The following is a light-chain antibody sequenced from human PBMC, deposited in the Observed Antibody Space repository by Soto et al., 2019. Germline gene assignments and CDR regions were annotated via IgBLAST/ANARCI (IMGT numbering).Light chain of an antibody. J-gene: IGLJ2*01. V-gene: IGLV2-23*02. CDR1: SSDVGSYNS. Sequence: QSALTQPASVSGSPGQSITISCTGTSSDVGSYNSVSWYQQHPDKVPKLMIYEVNKRPSGVSDRFSGSKSGNTASLTISGLQAEDEADYSCSSYAGPSVSVVFGGGTKPTVL. CDR2: EVN. CDR3: SSYAGPSVSVV.